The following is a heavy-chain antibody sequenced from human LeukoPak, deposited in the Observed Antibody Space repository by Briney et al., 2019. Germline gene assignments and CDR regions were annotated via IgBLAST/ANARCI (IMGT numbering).Heavy chain of an antibody. CDR3: ARNPRRNVVPAAIQYAFDI. V-gene: IGHV1-8*03. D-gene: IGHD2-2*01. CDR1: GYTFTSYD. Sequence: GASVKVSCKASGYTFTSYDINWVRQATGQGLEWMGWMNPNSGNTGYAQKFQGRVTITRNTSISTAYMELSSLRSEDTAVYYCARNPRRNVVPAAIQYAFDIWGQGTMVTVSS. CDR2: MNPNSGNT. J-gene: IGHJ3*02.